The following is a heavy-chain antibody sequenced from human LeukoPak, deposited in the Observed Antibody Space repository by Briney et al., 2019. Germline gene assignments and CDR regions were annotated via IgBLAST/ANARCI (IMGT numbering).Heavy chain of an antibody. CDR2: IKEDGSEK. D-gene: IGHD1-1*01. V-gene: IGHV3-7*01. CDR3: ARDSAVWGNDRGYFDY. Sequence: GGSLRLSCAASGFTFSSQWMSWVRQAPGKGLEWVANIKEDGSEKSYVDSVKGRFTISRDNAKNSLYLQMNSLRAEDTAVYYCARDSAVWGNDRGYFDYWGQGTLVTVSS. CDR1: GFTFSSQW. J-gene: IGHJ4*02.